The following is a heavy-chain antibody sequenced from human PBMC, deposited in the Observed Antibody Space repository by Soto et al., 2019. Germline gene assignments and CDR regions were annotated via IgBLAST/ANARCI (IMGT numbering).Heavy chain of an antibody. J-gene: IGHJ4*02. CDR2: IQDDGVDE. CDR3: AGGSGWISDS. V-gene: IGHV3-7*05. Sequence: EVQLVESGGGLVQPGGSLRLSCAASGFTFSPYWLSWVRQAPGKGLEWVAIIQDDGVDEHYLEAVRGRFTISIDNAKKSLYLAMDRLRVEDTAVYYCAGGSGWISDSWGQGTLVTVSS. CDR1: GFTFSPYW. D-gene: IGHD6-19*01.